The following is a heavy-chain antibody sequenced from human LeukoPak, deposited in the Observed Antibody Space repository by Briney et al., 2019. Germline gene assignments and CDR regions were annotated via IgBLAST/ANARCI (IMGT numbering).Heavy chain of an antibody. Sequence: GGSLRLSCAASGFDFSSNWMHWVRHAPGQGLVWVSRIKGDGISTYYTDSVKGRFTISRDNSKNTLYLQMNSLRAEDTAVYYCAKAQSGYYVSSGYPFDYWGQGTLVTVSS. V-gene: IGHV3-74*01. J-gene: IGHJ4*02. CDR3: AKAQSGYYVSSGYPFDY. D-gene: IGHD3-22*01. CDR1: GFDFSSNW. CDR2: IKGDGIST.